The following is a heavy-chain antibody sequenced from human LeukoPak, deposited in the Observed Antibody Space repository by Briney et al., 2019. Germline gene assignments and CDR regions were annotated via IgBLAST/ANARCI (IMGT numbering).Heavy chain of an antibody. CDR1: GLNFGESA. CDR3: AKESGKFDY. CDR2: ISADGGRA. Sequence: GGSLRLSCVASGLNFGESAMHWVRQAPGKGLEWVSLISADGGRAFSADSVKGRFSISRDNSKNSLYLQMDSLRSEDTAMYYCAKESGKFDYWGQGTLVVVSS. V-gene: IGHV3-43*02. J-gene: IGHJ4*02.